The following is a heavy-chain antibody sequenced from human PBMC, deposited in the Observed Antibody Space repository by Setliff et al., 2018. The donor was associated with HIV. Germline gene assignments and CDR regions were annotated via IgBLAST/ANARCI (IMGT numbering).Heavy chain of an antibody. CDR1: GGSLNSGYVH. Sequence: SETLSLTCTVSGGSLNSGYVHWTWIRQPAGKGLEWIGHIYSAGSTDYNPSLKSRVTMSVDMSKNQVSLKLRSVTAADMAIYYCVREYSGVYPDFSFYIDVWGKGTTVTVSS. V-gene: IGHV4-61*09. CDR3: VREYSGVYPDFSFYIDV. D-gene: IGHD5-12*01. J-gene: IGHJ6*03. CDR2: IYSAGST.